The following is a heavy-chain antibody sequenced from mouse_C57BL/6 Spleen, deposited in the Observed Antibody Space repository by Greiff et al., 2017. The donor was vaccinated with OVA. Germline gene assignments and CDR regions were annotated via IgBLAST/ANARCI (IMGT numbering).Heavy chain of an antibody. CDR2: ISYDGSN. D-gene: IGHD4-1*01. V-gene: IGHV3-6*01. Sequence: EVQLQQSGPGLVKPSQSLSLTCSVTGYSITSGYYWNWIRQFPGNKLEWMGYISYDGSNNYNPSLKNRISITRDTSKNQFFLKLNSVTTEDTATYDCAKRTGTNYFDYWGQGTTLTVSS. CDR1: GYSITSGYY. J-gene: IGHJ2*01. CDR3: AKRTGTNYFDY.